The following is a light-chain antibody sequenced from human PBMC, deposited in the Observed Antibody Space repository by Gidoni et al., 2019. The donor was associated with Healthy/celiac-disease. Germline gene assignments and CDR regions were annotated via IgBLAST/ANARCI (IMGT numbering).Light chain of an antibody. CDR1: QDISNY. CDR3: QQYDNLSYT. V-gene: IGKV1-33*01. CDR2: DAS. Sequence: DIQMTQSPSSLSASVGDRVTITCQASQDISNYLNWYQQKPGKAPKLLIYDASNLETGVPSRFSGSGSGTDFTFTISSLQLEDIATYYCQQYDNLSYTFGQGTKLEIK. J-gene: IGKJ2*01.